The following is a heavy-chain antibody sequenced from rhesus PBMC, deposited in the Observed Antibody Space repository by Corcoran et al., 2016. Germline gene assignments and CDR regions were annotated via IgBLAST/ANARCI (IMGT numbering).Heavy chain of an antibody. CDR3: TTVGGYCSGGVCYYPFDF. CDR1: GFTFSHSW. CDR2: IKRKADGETA. Sequence: GAGLVQPGGSLRLSCAASGFTFSHSWMTWVRQAPGKGLEWVARIKRKADGETADYAASVKGRFTISRADSKNTLYLQMNSLKTEDTAGYYCTTVGGYCSGGVCYYPFDFWGQGVLVTVSS. J-gene: IGHJ4*01. V-gene: IGHV3-30*02. D-gene: IGHD2-8*01.